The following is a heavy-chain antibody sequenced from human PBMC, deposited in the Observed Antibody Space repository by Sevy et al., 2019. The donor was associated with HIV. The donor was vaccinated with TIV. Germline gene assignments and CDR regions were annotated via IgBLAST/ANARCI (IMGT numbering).Heavy chain of an antibody. Sequence: GGSLRLSCAASGFTFSDYYMSWIRQAPGKGLEWVSYISSGGSTIYYADSVKGRFAISRDNAKNSLYLQMNSLRAEATAVYYCARDMSAYTRNWNHEDSDAFEIWGKGHRSPSPQ. CDR3: ARDMSAYTRNWNHEDSDAFEI. CDR2: ISSGGSTI. J-gene: IGHJ3*02. CDR1: GFTFSDYY. D-gene: IGHD1-1*01. V-gene: IGHV3-11*01.